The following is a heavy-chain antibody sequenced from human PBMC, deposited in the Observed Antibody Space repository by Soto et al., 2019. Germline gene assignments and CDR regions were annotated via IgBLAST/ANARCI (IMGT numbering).Heavy chain of an antibody. CDR1: GFTFSDHY. Sequence: EVQLVESGGGLAQPGGSLRLSCAASGFTFSDHYMDWVRQAPGKGLEWVGRTRKKSNGYSTEYAASVKGRFTISRDDSQNSLFLQMNSLKTEDAAVYYCTNVGSGFNYDDWGQGTLVTVSS. CDR2: TRKKSNGYST. D-gene: IGHD5-12*01. CDR3: TNVGSGFNYDD. J-gene: IGHJ4*02. V-gene: IGHV3-72*01.